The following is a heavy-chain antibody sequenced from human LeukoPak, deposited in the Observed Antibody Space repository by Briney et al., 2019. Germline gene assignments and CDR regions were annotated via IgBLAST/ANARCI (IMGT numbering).Heavy chain of an antibody. CDR1: GYTFTSYA. CDR3: ARELVRGSWFDP. D-gene: IGHD3-10*01. V-gene: IGHV1-3*01. Sequence: ASVKVSCKASGYTFTSYAMHWVRQAPGQRLERMGWINAGNGNTKYSQKFQGRVTITRDTSASTAYMELSSLRSEDTAVYYCARELVRGSWFDPWGQGTLVTVSS. CDR2: INAGNGNT. J-gene: IGHJ5*02.